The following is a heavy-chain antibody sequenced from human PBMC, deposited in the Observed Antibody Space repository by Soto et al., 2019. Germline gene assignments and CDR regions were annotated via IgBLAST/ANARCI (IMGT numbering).Heavy chain of an antibody. D-gene: IGHD1-1*01. Sequence: QVQLQQWGAGLLKPSETLSLTCAVYGNYYWSWIRQPPGRGLEWIGQINHSGSTSYNASLKSRVTISVDTSKNQVSLKVTSVTAADTAVYYCALHSGRSSGSWGQGTLVTVSS. CDR1: GNYY. CDR3: ALHSGRSSGS. V-gene: IGHV4-34*01. J-gene: IGHJ5*02. CDR2: INHSGST.